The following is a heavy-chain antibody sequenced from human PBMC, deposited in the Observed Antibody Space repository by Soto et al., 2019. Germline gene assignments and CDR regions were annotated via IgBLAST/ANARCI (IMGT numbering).Heavy chain of an antibody. V-gene: IGHV3-30*18. Sequence: QVQLVESGGRVVQPGRSLRLSCAASGFTFSSYGMHWVRQATGKGLEWVAVISYDGSNKYYADSVKGRFTTSRDNSKNTLYLQMNSLRAEDTAMYYCAKDKGIVGATPHYWGQGTLVTVSS. CDR3: AKDKGIVGATPHY. D-gene: IGHD1-26*01. J-gene: IGHJ4*02. CDR1: GFTFSSYG. CDR2: ISYDGSNK.